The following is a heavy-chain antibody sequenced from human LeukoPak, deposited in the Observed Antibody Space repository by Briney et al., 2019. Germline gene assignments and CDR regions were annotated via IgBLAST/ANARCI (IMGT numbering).Heavy chain of an antibody. D-gene: IGHD7-27*01. Sequence: SVKVSCKASGGTFSSYAISWVRQAPGQGLEWMGGIIPIFGTANYAQKFQGRVTITADESTSTAYMELSSLRSEDTAVYYCARGAHAWDYYYYGMDVWGQGTTVTVSS. CDR3: ARGAHAWDYYYYGMDV. CDR1: GGTFSSYA. V-gene: IGHV1-69*13. CDR2: IIPIFGTA. J-gene: IGHJ6*02.